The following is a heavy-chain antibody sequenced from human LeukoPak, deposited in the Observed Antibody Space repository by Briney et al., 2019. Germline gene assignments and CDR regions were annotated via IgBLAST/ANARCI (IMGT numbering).Heavy chain of an antibody. J-gene: IGHJ3*02. CDR3: VRDTFSPDAFDI. CDR1: GFTVSSNY. V-gene: IGHV3-66*01. D-gene: IGHD3-16*01. Sequence: QPGGSLRLSCAASGFTVSSNYMSWVRQAPGKGLEWVSIIYSGGSTYYADSVKGRFTISRDNSKNTLYLQMNSLRAEDTAVYYCVRDTFSPDAFDIWGQGTMVTVSS. CDR2: IYSGGST.